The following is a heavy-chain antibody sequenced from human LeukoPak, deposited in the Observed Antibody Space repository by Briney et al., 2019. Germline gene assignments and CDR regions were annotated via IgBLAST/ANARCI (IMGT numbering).Heavy chain of an antibody. V-gene: IGHV3-30*03. CDR2: ISYDGSNE. CDR3: ARDLISGDYTFDY. D-gene: IGHD1-26*01. J-gene: IGHJ4*02. CDR1: GFTFSIYG. Sequence: GRSLRLSCAASGFTFSIYGMHWVRQVPGKGLEWAALISYDGSNEYYADSVKGRFTMSRDYSKNTLYLQMTSLRDEDTAVYYCARDLISGDYTFDYWGQGTLVTVSS.